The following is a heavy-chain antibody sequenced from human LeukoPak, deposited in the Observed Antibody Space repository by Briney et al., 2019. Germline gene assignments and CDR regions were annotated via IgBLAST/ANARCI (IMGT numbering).Heavy chain of an antibody. CDR3: AKDRLELRDYFYGMDV. CDR2: INWNSGSI. V-gene: IGHV3-9*01. Sequence: PGGSLRLSCAVSGFSFSDYAMHWVRQAPGKGLEWVSGINWNSGSIGYADSVKGRFTISRDNAKNSLYLQMKSLRTEDTALYYCAKDRLELRDYFYGMDVWGQGTTVTVSS. D-gene: IGHD1-7*01. CDR1: GFSFSDYA. J-gene: IGHJ6*02.